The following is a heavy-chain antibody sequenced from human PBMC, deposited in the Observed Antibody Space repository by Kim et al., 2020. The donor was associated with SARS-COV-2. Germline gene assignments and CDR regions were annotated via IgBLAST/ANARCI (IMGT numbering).Heavy chain of an antibody. J-gene: IGHJ4*02. CDR2: IWYDGNNK. D-gene: IGHD3-9*01. CDR1: GLTLSNDG. CDR3: AREYDILTGYYFDF. Sequence: GGSLRLSCAASGLTLSNDGMHWVRQAPGKGLEWVAVIWYDGNNKDYAESVKGRFTISRDNSKNTLYLQMNSLRAEDTAVYYCAREYDILTGYYFDFWGQGTLVTVSS. V-gene: IGHV3-33*01.